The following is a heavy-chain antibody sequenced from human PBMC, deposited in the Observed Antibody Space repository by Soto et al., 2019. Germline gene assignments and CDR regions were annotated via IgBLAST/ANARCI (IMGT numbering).Heavy chain of an antibody. CDR1: GFPFSSYG. Sequence: QEQLVESGGGVVQPGTSLRLSCAASGFPFSSYGMHWVRQAPGKGLEWVTVIWYDGSEKRYADSVTGRFTISRDNSKNTVLLQMNSLRVEDTAVYYCARLYGSGKEGVRGLDVWGQGTTVIVSS. D-gene: IGHD3-10*01. CDR3: ARLYGSGKEGVRGLDV. V-gene: IGHV3-33*01. J-gene: IGHJ6*02. CDR2: IWYDGSEK.